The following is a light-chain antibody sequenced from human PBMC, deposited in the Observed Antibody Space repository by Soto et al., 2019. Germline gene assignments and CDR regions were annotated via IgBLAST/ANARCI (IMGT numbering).Light chain of an antibody. Sequence: QSVLTQPRSVSGSPGQSVTISCTGTSSDVGGYNYVSWYQQHPGTAPKLMIYDVSMRPSGVPDRFSGSKSGNTASLTISGLQAEDEADYYCCSYAGSYTLYVFGTGTRSPS. J-gene: IGLJ1*01. CDR3: CSYAGSYTLYV. CDR1: SSDVGGYNY. CDR2: DVS. V-gene: IGLV2-11*01.